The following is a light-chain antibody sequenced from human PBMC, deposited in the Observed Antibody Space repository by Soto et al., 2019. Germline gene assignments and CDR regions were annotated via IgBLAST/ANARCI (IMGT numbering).Light chain of an antibody. V-gene: IGKV1-39*01. J-gene: IGKJ4*01. CDR3: QQIYSAPLT. CDR1: QSITTY. CDR2: AAS. Sequence: DIQITQSPSSLSASVGDRVTITCRASQSITTYLNWYRQKPGKAPKLLIYAASSLQSGVPSRFSGSRSETEFTLSISSLQPEDFATYFCQQIYSAPLTFGGGTKVDIK.